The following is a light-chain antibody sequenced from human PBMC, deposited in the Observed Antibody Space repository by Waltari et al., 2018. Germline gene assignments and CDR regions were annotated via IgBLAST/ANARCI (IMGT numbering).Light chain of an antibody. J-gene: IGKJ3*01. CDR1: QDISNY. Sequence: DIQMTQSPSSLSASVGDRVTITCQASQDISNYSNWYQQKPGQAPKLLIYDASNLETGVPSRFSGSGSGTDFTFTISSLQTEDIATYYCQQYDNLLFTFGPGTKVDIK. CDR2: DAS. CDR3: QQYDNLLFT. V-gene: IGKV1-33*01.